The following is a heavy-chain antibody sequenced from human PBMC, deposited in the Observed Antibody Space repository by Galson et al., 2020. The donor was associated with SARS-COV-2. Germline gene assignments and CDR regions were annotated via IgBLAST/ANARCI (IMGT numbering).Heavy chain of an antibody. J-gene: IGHJ4*02. V-gene: IGHV1-18*01. Sequence: ASVKVSCKASGYTFTSYGISWVRQAPGQGLEWMGWISAYNGNTNYAQKLQGRVTMTTDTSTSTAYMELRSLKSDDTAVYYCATEITIFGARRAYFDYWGQGTLVTVSS. CDR3: ATEITIFGARRAYFDY. CDR2: ISAYNGNT. D-gene: IGHD3-3*01. CDR1: GYTFTSYG.